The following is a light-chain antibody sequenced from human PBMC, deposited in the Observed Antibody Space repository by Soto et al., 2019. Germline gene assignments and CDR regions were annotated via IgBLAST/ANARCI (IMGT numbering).Light chain of an antibody. Sequence: DIHMTQSHSTLSSSVEDIVTITSQTNQNISSWLAWYQQKPGKAPKLLIYKASSLESGVPSRFSGSGSGTEFTLTISSLQPDDFATYYCQQYNSYPLTFGGGTKVEIK. V-gene: IGKV1-5*03. CDR2: KAS. CDR1: QNISSW. CDR3: QQYNSYPLT. J-gene: IGKJ4*01.